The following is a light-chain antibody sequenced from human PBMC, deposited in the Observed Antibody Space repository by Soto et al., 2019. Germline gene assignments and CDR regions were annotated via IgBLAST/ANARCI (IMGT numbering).Light chain of an antibody. CDR1: QSVSSK. CDR3: QQYNNWPLLT. J-gene: IGKJ4*01. V-gene: IGKV3-15*01. CDR2: GAS. Sequence: EIVMTQSPATLSVSPGERATLACRASQSVSSKLAWYQQKPGQAPRLLIYGASTTATGIPARFSGSGSGTEVSLTISSLQSADVAVYYCQQYNNWPLLTFGGGTKVEIK.